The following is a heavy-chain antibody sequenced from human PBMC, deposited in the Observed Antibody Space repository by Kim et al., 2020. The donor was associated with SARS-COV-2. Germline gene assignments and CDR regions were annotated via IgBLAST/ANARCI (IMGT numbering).Heavy chain of an antibody. J-gene: IGHJ3*02. D-gene: IGHD2-15*01. CDR3: ARDPVGYCSGGSCPMGAFDI. V-gene: IGHV4-59*01. CDR2: IYYSGST. Sequence: SETLSLTCTVSGGSISSYYWSWIRQPPGKGLEWIGYIYYSGSTNYNPSLKSRVTISVDTSKNQFSLKLSSVTAADTAVYYCARDPVGYCSGGSCPMGAFDIWGQGKMVTVSS. CDR1: GGSISSYY.